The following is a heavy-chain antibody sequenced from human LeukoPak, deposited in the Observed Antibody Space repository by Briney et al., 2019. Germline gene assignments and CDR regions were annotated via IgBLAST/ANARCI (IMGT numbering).Heavy chain of an antibody. V-gene: IGHV3-7*01. J-gene: IGHJ6*02. CDR1: GFTFSNSW. D-gene: IGHD6-13*01. CDR3: ANAGRDSSSTISCGMDV. Sequence: QTGGSLRLSCLASGFTFSNSWMTWVRQAPGRGLEWVANIKEDGSDKQYVDSVRGRFTISRDNAKNSLYLQMNSLRAEDTAVYYCANAGRDSSSTISCGMDVWGQGTTVTVSS. CDR2: IKEDGSDK.